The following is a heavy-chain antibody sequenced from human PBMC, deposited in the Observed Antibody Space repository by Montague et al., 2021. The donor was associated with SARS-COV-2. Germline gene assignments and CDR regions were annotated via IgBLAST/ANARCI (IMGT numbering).Heavy chain of an antibody. CDR2: IYSGGGT. Sequence: SLRLSCAASGFSVSSNYMSWVRQAPGKGLEWVSLIYSGGGTSSADSVQGRFIISRDNSKNTLFLQMNSLRAEDTAVYYCARDLDGAFDIWGQGTRVTVSS. V-gene: IGHV3-66*02. J-gene: IGHJ3*02. CDR3: ARDLDGAFDI. CDR1: GFSVSSNY.